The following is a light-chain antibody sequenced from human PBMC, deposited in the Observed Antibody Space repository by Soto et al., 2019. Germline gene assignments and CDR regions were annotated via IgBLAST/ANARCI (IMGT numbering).Light chain of an antibody. CDR2: AAS. J-gene: IGKJ1*01. Sequence: AIRMTQSPSALSVSTGDRVTITCRARQGISSYLAWYQQKPGKAPKLLIYAASTLQSGVSSRFSGRGSGTDFTLTISCLQSEDFATYYCQQYYSYPRTFGQGTKVEIK. CDR3: QQYYSYPRT. CDR1: QGISSY. V-gene: IGKV1-8*01.